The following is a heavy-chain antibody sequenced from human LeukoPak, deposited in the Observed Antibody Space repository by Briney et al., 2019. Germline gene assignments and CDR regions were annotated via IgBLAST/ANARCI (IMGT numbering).Heavy chain of an antibody. D-gene: IGHD6-13*01. Sequence: GGSLRLSCAASGFTVNSNYLSWVRQAPGKGLEWVSTLYNTGNTYYANSVKGGFSISRDNSKNTLFLQMNSLRAEDTAVYYCARLTADGRLYFVDWGPGTLVTVSS. CDR1: GFTVNSNY. CDR3: ARLTADGRLYFVD. J-gene: IGHJ4*02. CDR2: LYNTGNT. V-gene: IGHV3-53*01.